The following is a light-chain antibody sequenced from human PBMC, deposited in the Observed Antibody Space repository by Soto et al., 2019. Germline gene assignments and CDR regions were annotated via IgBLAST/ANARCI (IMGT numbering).Light chain of an antibody. Sequence: DIQMTQSPSSLSASVGDRVTITCQASQDFSSYLNWYHQKPGKAPKLLIFDASNLETGVPSRFSGSGSRTHFSLTINNLQPEDVGTYFCQHYDNLPLTFGGGTKVDIK. CDR3: QHYDNLPLT. CDR2: DAS. CDR1: QDFSSY. J-gene: IGKJ4*01. V-gene: IGKV1-33*01.